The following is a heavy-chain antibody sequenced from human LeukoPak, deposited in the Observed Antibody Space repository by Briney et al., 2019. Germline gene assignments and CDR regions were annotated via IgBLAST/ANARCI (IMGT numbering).Heavy chain of an antibody. Sequence: PRGSLRLSCTASGFTFSSSAMTSVRQAPGKRLEWVSAISDSGGDSIYTDSVKDRFTISRDNSKNTLYLQMNSLRAEDTALYYCAKGGSYAPLDYWGQGTLVTVSS. D-gene: IGHD1-26*01. V-gene: IGHV3-23*01. CDR1: GFTFSSSA. CDR3: AKGGSYAPLDY. CDR2: ISDSGGDS. J-gene: IGHJ4*02.